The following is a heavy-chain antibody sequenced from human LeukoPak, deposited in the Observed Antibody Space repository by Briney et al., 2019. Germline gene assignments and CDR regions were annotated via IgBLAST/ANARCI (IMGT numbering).Heavy chain of an antibody. CDR2: ISGSGGST. V-gene: IGHV3-23*01. Sequence: QPGGSLRLSCAASGFTFSSYAMSWVRQAPGKGLEWVSAISGSGGSTYYADSLKGRFTISRDNSKNTLYLQMDSLRAEDTAVYYCANPTYGSGSYWGQGTLVTVSS. D-gene: IGHD3-10*01. J-gene: IGHJ4*02. CDR3: ANPTYGSGSY. CDR1: GFTFSSYA.